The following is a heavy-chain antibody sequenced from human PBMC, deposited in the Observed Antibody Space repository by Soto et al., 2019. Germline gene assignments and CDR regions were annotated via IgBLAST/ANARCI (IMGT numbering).Heavy chain of an antibody. CDR3: ASHRRGDYGVTGY. J-gene: IGHJ4*02. CDR2: ISSSGSTI. D-gene: IGHD4-17*01. Sequence: GGSLRLSCAASGFTFSSYSMNWVRQAPGKGLEWVSYISSSGSTIYYADSVKGRFTISRDNAKNSLYLQMNSLRAEDTAVYYCASHRRGDYGVTGYWGQGTLVTVSS. CDR1: GFTFSSYS. V-gene: IGHV3-48*01.